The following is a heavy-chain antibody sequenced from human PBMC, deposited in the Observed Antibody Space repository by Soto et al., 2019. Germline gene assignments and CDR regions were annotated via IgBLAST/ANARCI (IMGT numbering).Heavy chain of an antibody. CDR1: GFTFGSYW. CDR2: IRQGGSEK. V-gene: IGHV3-7*05. Sequence: EVQLVESGGGLVQPGGSLRLSYATSGFTFGSYWMSWVRQAPGKGLEWVANIRQGGSEKHYVESVKGRFTVSRDNAKNSLYLQMNSLRAEDTAVYYCARDKWSGQWLVDYWGQGTLVAVSS. D-gene: IGHD6-19*01. J-gene: IGHJ4*02. CDR3: ARDKWSGQWLVDY.